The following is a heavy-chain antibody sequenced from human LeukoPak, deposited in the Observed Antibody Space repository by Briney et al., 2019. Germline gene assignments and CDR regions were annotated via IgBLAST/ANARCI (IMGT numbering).Heavy chain of an antibody. Sequence: PGGSLRLSCAASGFTFSSYSMNWVRQAPGKGLEWVSSISSSSSYIYYADSVKGRFTISRDNAKNSLYLQMNSLRAEDTAVYYCARGGYCSSTSCYRLEDWFDPWGQGTLVTVSS. V-gene: IGHV3-21*01. CDR2: ISSSSSYI. J-gene: IGHJ5*02. D-gene: IGHD2-2*01. CDR1: GFTFSSYS. CDR3: ARGGYCSSTSCYRLEDWFDP.